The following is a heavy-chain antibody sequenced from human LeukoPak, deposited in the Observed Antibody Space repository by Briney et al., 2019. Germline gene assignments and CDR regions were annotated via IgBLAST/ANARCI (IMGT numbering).Heavy chain of an antibody. CDR2: IYYSGST. Sequence: SETLSLTCTVSGGSISSSSYYWGWIRQPPGKGLEWIGSIYYSGSTYYNPSLKSRVTISVDTSKNQFSLKLSSVTAADTAVYYCAREPLPNGDFDYWGQGTLVTVSS. CDR3: AREPLPNGDFDY. CDR1: GGSISSSSYY. D-gene: IGHD1-1*01. J-gene: IGHJ4*02. V-gene: IGHV4-39*07.